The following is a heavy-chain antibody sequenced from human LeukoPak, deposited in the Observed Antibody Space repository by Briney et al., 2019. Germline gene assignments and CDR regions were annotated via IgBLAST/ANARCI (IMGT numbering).Heavy chain of an antibody. Sequence: PSETLSLTCTVSGGSISSYYWSWIRQPPGKGLEWIGYIYYSGSTYYNPSLKSRVTISVDTSKNQFSLKLSSVTAADTAVYYCARVAGYGGNTVDYWGQGTLVTVSS. CDR1: GGSISSYY. CDR2: IYYSGST. CDR3: ARVAGYGGNTVDY. V-gene: IGHV4-59*12. D-gene: IGHD4-23*01. J-gene: IGHJ4*02.